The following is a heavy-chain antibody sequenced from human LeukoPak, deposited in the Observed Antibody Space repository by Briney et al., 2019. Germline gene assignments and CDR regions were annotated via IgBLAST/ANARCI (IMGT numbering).Heavy chain of an antibody. CDR1: GGSISSYY. Sequence: SETLSLTCTVSGGSISSYYWSWIRQPPGKGLEWIGYIYYSGSTNYNPSLKSRVTISVDTSKNQFSLKLSSVTAADTAVYYCARRRFTMVRGVRAYDAFDIWGQGTTVTVSS. V-gene: IGHV4-59*08. CDR3: ARRRFTMVRGVRAYDAFDI. D-gene: IGHD3-10*01. J-gene: IGHJ3*02. CDR2: IYYSGST.